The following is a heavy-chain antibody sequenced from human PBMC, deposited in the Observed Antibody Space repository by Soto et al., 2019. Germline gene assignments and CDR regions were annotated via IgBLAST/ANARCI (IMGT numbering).Heavy chain of an antibody. V-gene: IGHV3-23*01. CDR2: ISGSGGST. CDR3: AKDGGYSYGSLDY. J-gene: IGHJ4*02. Sequence: PGGSLRLSCAASGFTFSSYAMSWVRQAPGKGLEWVSAISGSGGSTYYADSAKGRFTISRDNSKNTLYLQMNSLRAEDTAVYYCAKDGGYSYGSLDYWGQGTLVTVSS. CDR1: GFTFSSYA. D-gene: IGHD5-18*01.